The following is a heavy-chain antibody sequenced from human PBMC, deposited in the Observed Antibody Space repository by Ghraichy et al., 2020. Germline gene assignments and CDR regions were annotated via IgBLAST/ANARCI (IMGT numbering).Heavy chain of an antibody. CDR1: GFTFSSYW. CDR2: INSDGSST. D-gene: IGHD2-8*02. CDR3: ARDREYCTGGVCYRT. J-gene: IGHJ4*02. Sequence: GGSLRLSCAASGFTFSSYWMHWVRQAPGKGLVWVSRINSDGSSTSYADSVKGRFTISRDNAKNTLYLQMNSLRAEDTAVYYCARDREYCTGGVCYRTWGQGTLVTVSS. V-gene: IGHV3-74*01.